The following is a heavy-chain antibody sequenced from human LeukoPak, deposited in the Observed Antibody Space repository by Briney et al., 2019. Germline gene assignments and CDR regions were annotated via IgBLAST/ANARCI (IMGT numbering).Heavy chain of an antibody. CDR2: MNPNSGNT. V-gene: IGHV1-8*01. CDR3: ATDRPTDAPSLAFDI. J-gene: IGHJ3*02. Sequence: ASVKVSCKASGYTFTSYDINWVRQATGQGLEWMGWMNPNSGNTGYAQKFQGRVTMTRDTSISTAYMELSSLRSEDTAVYYCATDRPTDAPSLAFDIWGQGTMVTVSS. CDR1: GYTFTSYD.